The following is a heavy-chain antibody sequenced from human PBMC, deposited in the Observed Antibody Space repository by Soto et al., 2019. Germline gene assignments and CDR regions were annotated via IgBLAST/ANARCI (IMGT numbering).Heavy chain of an antibody. CDR1: GFSLSNPRMG. D-gene: IGHD2-2*01. V-gene: IGHV2-26*01. Sequence: QVTLKESGPVLLKPTETLTLTCPVSGFSLSNPRMGVSWIRQPPGWALEWLAHIFSNDEKSYSTSLKSRLTISRDSSKSQVVLTMTNMDPVDTATYYCARTDLAMPSDYWGQGTLVTVSS. J-gene: IGHJ4*02. CDR2: IFSNDEK. CDR3: ARTDLAMPSDY.